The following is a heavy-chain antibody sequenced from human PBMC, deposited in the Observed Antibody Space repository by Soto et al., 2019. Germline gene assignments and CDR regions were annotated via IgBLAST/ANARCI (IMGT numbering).Heavy chain of an antibody. V-gene: IGHV3-23*01. D-gene: IGHD2-15*01. Sequence: GGSLRLSCAASGFTFSSYAMSWVRQAPGKGLEWVSAISGSGGSTYYADSVKGRFTISRDNSKNTLYLQMNSLRAEDTAVYYCAKSVEDIVVVVANNAFDIWGQGTMVTVSS. J-gene: IGHJ3*02. CDR1: GFTFSSYA. CDR3: AKSVEDIVVVVANNAFDI. CDR2: ISGSGGST.